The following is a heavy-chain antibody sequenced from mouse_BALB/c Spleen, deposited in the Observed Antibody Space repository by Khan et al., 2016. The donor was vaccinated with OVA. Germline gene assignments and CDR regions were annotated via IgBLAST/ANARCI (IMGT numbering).Heavy chain of an antibody. CDR1: GFSLTSNG. CDR2: IRGDGSI. V-gene: IGHV2-3*01. J-gene: IGHJ2*01. CDR3: AKLRVFYFDY. Sequence: VKLEESGPGLVAPSQSLSITCTVSGFSLTSNGVSWVRQLPGKGLEWLGVIRGDGSINYHSVLKSRLSISKYNSKSQVFLKLNSLQTDDTATYYCAKLRVFYFDYWGQGTTLTVSS.